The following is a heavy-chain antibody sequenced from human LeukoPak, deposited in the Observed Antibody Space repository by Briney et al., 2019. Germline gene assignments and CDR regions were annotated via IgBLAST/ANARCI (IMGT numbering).Heavy chain of an antibody. CDR3: ARDPYSSSWYSNWYFDL. CDR2: ISSSGSTI. J-gene: IGHJ2*01. V-gene: IGHV3-11*01. Sequence: GGSLRLSCAASGFTFSDYYMSWNRQAPGKGLEWVSYISSSGSTIYYADSVKGRFTISRDNAKNSLYLQMNSLRAEDTAVYYCARDPYSSSWYSNWYFDLWGRGTLVTVSS. CDR1: GFTFSDYY. D-gene: IGHD6-13*01.